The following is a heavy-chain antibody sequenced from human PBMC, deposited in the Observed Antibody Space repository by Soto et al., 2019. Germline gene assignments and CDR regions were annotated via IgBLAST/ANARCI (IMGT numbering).Heavy chain of an antibody. Sequence: GWSLRLSCAASGFTFSSYGMHWVRQAPGKGLEWVAVISYDGTNNYYTDSVKGRFSISRDNSKNTVYLEMNSLRADDTAVYYCAKEYDILSGYAFDVWGQGTMVTVSS. V-gene: IGHV3-30*18. CDR3: AKEYDILSGYAFDV. J-gene: IGHJ3*01. CDR2: ISYDGTNN. D-gene: IGHD3-9*01. CDR1: GFTFSSYG.